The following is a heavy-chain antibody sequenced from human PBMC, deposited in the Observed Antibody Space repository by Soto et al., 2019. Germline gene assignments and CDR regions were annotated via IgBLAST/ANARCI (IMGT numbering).Heavy chain of an antibody. CDR1: GFTFRNAW. CDR3: SIYGDYSFDP. Sequence: EVQLVESGGGLVKPGGSLRLSCGASGFTFRNAWMAWVRQGPGKGLEWVARIKSKTDGGTTDYAAPVKGRFTISRDDSQNTLYLQMNGLKTAYTPLDYCSIYGDYSFDPWGQGTLVTVSS. J-gene: IGHJ5*02. CDR2: IKSKTDGGTT. D-gene: IGHD4-4*01. V-gene: IGHV3-15*01.